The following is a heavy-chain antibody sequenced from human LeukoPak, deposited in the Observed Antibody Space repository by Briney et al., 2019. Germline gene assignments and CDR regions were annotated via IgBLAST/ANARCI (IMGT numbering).Heavy chain of an antibody. V-gene: IGHV1-69*13. J-gene: IGHJ4*02. Sequence: ASVKVSCKASGGTFSSYAISWVRQAPGQGLEWMGGIIPIFGTANYAQKFQGRVTITADESTSTAYMELSSLRSEDTAVYYCARRQLRFLDIDYWGQGTLVTVSS. CDR2: IIPIFGTA. D-gene: IGHD3-3*01. CDR3: ARRQLRFLDIDY. CDR1: GGTFSSYA.